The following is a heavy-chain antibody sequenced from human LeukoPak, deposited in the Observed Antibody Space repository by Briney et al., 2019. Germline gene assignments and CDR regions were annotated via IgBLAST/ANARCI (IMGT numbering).Heavy chain of an antibody. CDR1: GGTFSSYD. J-gene: IGHJ6*04. V-gene: IGHV1-69*13. CDR2: IIPIFGTA. CDR3: ARGITMVRGVSIGNYYYYGMDV. D-gene: IGHD3-10*01. Sequence: SVKVCCKASGGTFSSYDISWVRQAPGQGLEWMGGIIPIFGTANYAQKFQGRVTITADESTSTAYMELSSLRSEDTAVYYCARGITMVRGVSIGNYYYYGMDVWGKGTTVTASS.